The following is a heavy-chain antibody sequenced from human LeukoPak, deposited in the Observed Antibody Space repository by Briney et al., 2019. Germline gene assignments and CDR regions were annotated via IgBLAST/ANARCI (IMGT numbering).Heavy chain of an antibody. CDR1: GASFSGYY. CDR3: AVKDLAAAGSPFDY. V-gene: IGHV4-34*01. D-gene: IGHD6-13*01. J-gene: IGHJ4*02. Sequence: SETLSLTCAVYGASFSGYYWSWIRQPPGKGLEWIGEINHSGSTNYNPSLKSRVTISVDTSKNQFSLKLSSVTAADTAVYYCAVKDLAAAGSPFDYWGQGTLVTVSS. CDR2: INHSGST.